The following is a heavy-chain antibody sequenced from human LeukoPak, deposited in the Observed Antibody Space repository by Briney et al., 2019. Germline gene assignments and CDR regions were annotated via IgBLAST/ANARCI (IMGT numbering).Heavy chain of an antibody. CDR3: TTWGGSFSRY. Sequence: PGGSLRVSCAASGFTFSNAWMAWVRQAPGKGLVFVGRIRNKSDGGTADSADPLKGRFTISRDDSTNTLYLQMNSLETEDTAVYYCTTWGGSFSRYWGQGTLVTVSS. CDR2: IRNKSDGGTA. D-gene: IGHD1-26*01. V-gene: IGHV3-15*01. CDR1: GFTFSNAW. J-gene: IGHJ4*02.